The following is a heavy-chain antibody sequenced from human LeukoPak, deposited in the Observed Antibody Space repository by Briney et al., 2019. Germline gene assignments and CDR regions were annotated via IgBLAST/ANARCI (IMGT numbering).Heavy chain of an antibody. D-gene: IGHD5-18*01. J-gene: IGHJ4*01. V-gene: IGHV3-48*03. CDR1: GFRFNTYE. CDR2: ISSSGSTK. CDR3: AGIYSYVHRPTEY. Sequence: PGGSLRLSCAASGFRFNTYEMNWVRQGPGKGLEWLSYISSSGSTKYYANSVKGRFTISRDNTGNSLYLQMNRLRAEDTAIYYCAGIYSYVHRPTEYWGQGILVTVSS.